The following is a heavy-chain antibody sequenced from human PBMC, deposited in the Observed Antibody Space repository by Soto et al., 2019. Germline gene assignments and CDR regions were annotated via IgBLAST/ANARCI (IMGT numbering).Heavy chain of an antibody. CDR3: ARGVLPPYSGSYDTRGGSYYYYYGMDV. V-gene: IGHV1-2*04. D-gene: IGHD1-26*01. CDR2: INPNSGGT. Sequence: ASVKVSCKASGYTFTGYYMHWVRQAPGQGLEWMGWINPNSGGTNYAQKFQGWVTMTRDTSISTAYMELSRLRSDDTAVYYCARGVLPPYSGSYDTRGGSYYYYYGMDVWGQGTTVTVSS. CDR1: GYTFTGYY. J-gene: IGHJ6*02.